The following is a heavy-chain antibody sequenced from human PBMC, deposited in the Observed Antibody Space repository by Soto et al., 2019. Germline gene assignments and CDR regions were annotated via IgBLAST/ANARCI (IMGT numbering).Heavy chain of an antibody. CDR1: GASISSYF. CDR3: AREAGPDRWFDP. J-gene: IGHJ5*02. Sequence: SETLSLTCTVSGASISSYFWTWIRQPAGKGLDWIGRISTSGTTNYNPPLKSRVTMSVDTSKNHFSLNLSSVTAADTAVYYCAREAGPDRWFDPWGQGTLVTVSS. D-gene: IGHD6-19*01. V-gene: IGHV4-4*07. CDR2: ISTSGTT.